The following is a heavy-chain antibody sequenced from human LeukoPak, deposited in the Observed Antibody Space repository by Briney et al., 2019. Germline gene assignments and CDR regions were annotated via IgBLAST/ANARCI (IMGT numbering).Heavy chain of an antibody. V-gene: IGHV4-34*01. CDR2: INHSGST. J-gene: IGHJ6*03. CDR1: GGSFSGYY. Sequence: PSETLSLTCAVYGGSFSGYYWSWIRQPPGKGLEWIGEINHSGSTNYNPSLKSRVTISVDTSKNQFSLKLSSVTAADTAVYYCARAKSGGAYTFYYYMDVWGKGTTVTVSS. D-gene: IGHD1-26*01. CDR3: ARAKSGGAYTFYYYMDV.